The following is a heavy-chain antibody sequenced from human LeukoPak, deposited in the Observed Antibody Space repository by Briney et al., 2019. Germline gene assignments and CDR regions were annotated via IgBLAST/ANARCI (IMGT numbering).Heavy chain of an antibody. CDR3: ARGARGYSYGHFDS. J-gene: IGHJ4*02. D-gene: IGHD5-18*01. V-gene: IGHV4-59*01. CDR2: IYYSGST. CDR1: GGSISSYY. Sequence: KSSETLSLTCTVSGGSISSYYWSWIRQPPGKGLEWIGYIYYSGSTNYNPSLKSRVTISVDTSKNQFSLKLSSVTAADTAVYYCARGARGYSYGHFDSWGQGTLVTVSS.